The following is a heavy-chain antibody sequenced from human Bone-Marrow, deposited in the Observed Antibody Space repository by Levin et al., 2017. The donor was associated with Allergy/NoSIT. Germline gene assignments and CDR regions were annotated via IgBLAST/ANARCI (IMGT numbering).Heavy chain of an antibody. J-gene: IGHJ6*03. CDR2: INSDGSST. V-gene: IGHV3-74*01. CDR3: ARAHLIAAAGRYPVMDV. CDR1: GFTFSSYW. D-gene: IGHD6-13*01. Sequence: GGSLRLSCAASGFTFSSYWMHWVRQAPGKGLVWVSRINSDGSSTSYADSVKGRFTISRDNAKNTLYLQMNSLRAEDTAVYYCARAHLIAAAGRYPVMDVWGKGTTVTVSS.